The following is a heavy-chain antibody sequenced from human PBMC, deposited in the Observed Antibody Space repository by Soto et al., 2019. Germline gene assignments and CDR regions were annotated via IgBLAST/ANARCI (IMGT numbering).Heavy chain of an antibody. CDR3: ARHVVRDYDFWSGYYTGRNWFDP. V-gene: IGHV4-39*01. CDR2: IYYSGST. Sequence: SDTLSLTGTVSGGSISSSSYYWGWIRQPPGKGLEWIGSIYYSGSTYYNPSLKSRVTISVDTSKNQFSLKLSSVTAADTAVYYCARHVVRDYDFWSGYYTGRNWFDPWGQGTLVTVSS. J-gene: IGHJ5*02. D-gene: IGHD3-3*01. CDR1: GGSISSSSYY.